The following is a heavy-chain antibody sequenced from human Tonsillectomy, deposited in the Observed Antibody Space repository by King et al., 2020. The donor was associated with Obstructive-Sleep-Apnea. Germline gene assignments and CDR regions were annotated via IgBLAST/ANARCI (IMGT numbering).Heavy chain of an antibody. V-gene: IGHV3-30*18. CDR1: GFTFSSYG. Sequence: VQLVESGGGVVQPGRSLRLSCAASGFTFSSYGMHWVRQAPGKGLEWVVVISYDGSNKYYADSVKRRFTISRDNSKNTLYLQMNSLRAEETAVYYCAKDARIAVAGHPNWFDSWGQGTVVTVSS. D-gene: IGHD6-19*01. CDR3: AKDARIAVAGHPNWFDS. CDR2: ISYDGSNK. J-gene: IGHJ5*01.